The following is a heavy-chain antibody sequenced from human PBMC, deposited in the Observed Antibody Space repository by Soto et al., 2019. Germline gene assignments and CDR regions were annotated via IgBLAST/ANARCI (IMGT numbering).Heavy chain of an antibody. Sequence: PSQTLSLTCANSGDSAPSNTASRNWLRQSPSTGLEWLGRTYFRSKWYNDYAVSVKSRIIINPDTSNNQLSLQMNSVTPEDTAVYFCAKGDNLGPKTGYAFDPWGQG. CDR3: AKGDNLGPKTGYAFDP. V-gene: IGHV6-1*01. J-gene: IGHJ5*02. CDR1: GDSAPSNTAS. CDR2: TYFRSKWYN. D-gene: IGHD5-12*01.